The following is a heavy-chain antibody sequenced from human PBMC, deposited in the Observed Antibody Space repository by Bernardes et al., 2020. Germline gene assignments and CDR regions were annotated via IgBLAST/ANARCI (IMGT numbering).Heavy chain of an antibody. CDR3: ARGVEYSGYDSLYYFYY. V-gene: IGHV4-59*01. J-gene: IGHJ4*02. CDR2: ICYSGNT. CDR1: GGSISSSC. D-gene: IGHD5-12*01. Sequence: SETLSLTCTVSGGSISSSCWNWIRQPPGKGLEWIGYICYSGNTNYNPSLKSRVTISVDMSKNQFSLTLSAVTAADTAMYYCARGVEYSGYDSLYYFYYWGQGTLVTVSS.